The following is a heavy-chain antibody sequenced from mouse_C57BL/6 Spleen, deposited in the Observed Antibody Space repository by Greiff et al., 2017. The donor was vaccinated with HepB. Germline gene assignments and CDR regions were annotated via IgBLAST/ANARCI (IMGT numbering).Heavy chain of an antibody. CDR2: IDPETGGT. J-gene: IGHJ4*01. D-gene: IGHD1-1*01. Sequence: QVQLQQSGAELVRPGASVTLSCKASGYTFTDYEMHWVKQTPVHGLEWIGAIDPETGGTAYNQKFKGKAILTADKSSSTAYMELRSLTSEDSAVYYCTRWGYITTVVAPYAMDYWGQGTSVTVSS. CDR1: GYTFTDYE. V-gene: IGHV1-15*01. CDR3: TRWGYITTVVAPYAMDY.